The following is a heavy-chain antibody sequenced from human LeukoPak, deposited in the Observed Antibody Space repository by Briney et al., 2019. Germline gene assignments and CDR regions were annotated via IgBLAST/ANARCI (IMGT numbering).Heavy chain of an antibody. CDR1: GYTFTSNG. J-gene: IGHJ4*02. V-gene: IGHV1-18*01. Sequence: ASVKVSCKASGYTFTSNGISWVRQAPGQGLEWMGWISAYNGNTNYAQKLQGRVTMTTDTSTSTAYMELRSLRSDDTAVYYCARDGPGIAAAGTDYWGQGTLVTVSS. CDR3: ARDGPGIAAAGTDY. CDR2: ISAYNGNT. D-gene: IGHD6-13*01.